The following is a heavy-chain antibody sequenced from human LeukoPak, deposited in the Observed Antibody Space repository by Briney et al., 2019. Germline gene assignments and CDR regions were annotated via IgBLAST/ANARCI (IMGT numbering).Heavy chain of an antibody. CDR2: ISYDGSDK. V-gene: IGHV3-30*03. Sequence: QSGGSLRLSCAASGFTFSNYGMHWVRQAPGKGLEWVAVISYDGSDKFYADSVKGRFTISRDNSKNTLYLQMNSLRAEDTGVYYCARDHQWLYYFDYWGQGTLVTVSS. CDR1: GFTFSNYG. CDR3: ARDHQWLYYFDY. D-gene: IGHD6-19*01. J-gene: IGHJ4*02.